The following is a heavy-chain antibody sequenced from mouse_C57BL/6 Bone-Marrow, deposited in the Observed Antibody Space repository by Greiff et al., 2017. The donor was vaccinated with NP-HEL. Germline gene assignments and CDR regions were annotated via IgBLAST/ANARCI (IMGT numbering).Heavy chain of an antibody. V-gene: IGHV1-81*01. J-gene: IGHJ2*01. CDR1: GYTFTSYG. D-gene: IGHD1-1*01. CDR3: ARYEGSSITTVVLDY. Sequence: QVQLQQSGAELARPGASVKLSCKASGYTFTSYGISWVKQRTGQGLEWIGEIYPRSGNTYYNEKFKGKATLTADKSSSTAYMELRSLTSEDSAVYFCARYEGSSITTVVLDYWGQGTTLTVSS. CDR2: IYPRSGNT.